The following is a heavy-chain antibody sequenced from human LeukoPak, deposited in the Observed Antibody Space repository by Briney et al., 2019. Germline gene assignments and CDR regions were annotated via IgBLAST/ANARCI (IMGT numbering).Heavy chain of an antibody. Sequence: ASVKVSCKASGYTFTDHYMHWVRQAPGQGLEWMGWIKPNSGDTNYAQKFQGRVTMTRDTSITTAYMELSRLRSDDTAVYYCARVPPSVYYYDSSGPSGFDPWGQGTLVTVSS. V-gene: IGHV1-2*02. CDR2: IKPNSGDT. CDR3: ARVPPSVYYYDSSGPSGFDP. J-gene: IGHJ5*02. CDR1: GYTFTDHY. D-gene: IGHD3-22*01.